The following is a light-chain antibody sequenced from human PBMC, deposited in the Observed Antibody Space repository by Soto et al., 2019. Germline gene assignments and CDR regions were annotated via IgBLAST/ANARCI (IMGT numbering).Light chain of an antibody. Sequence: DIPMSPSTSPLPDTVGDRVPFPCRASLSVSSGLAWYQQKPGKAPKLLIYDVGGFESGVPSRFSGSGSGTEFTLTISSVQPDDFATYYCQQYNTYATFGQGTKVDIK. CDR3: QQYNTYAT. J-gene: IGKJ2*01. CDR1: LSVSSG. V-gene: IGKV1-5*01. CDR2: DVG.